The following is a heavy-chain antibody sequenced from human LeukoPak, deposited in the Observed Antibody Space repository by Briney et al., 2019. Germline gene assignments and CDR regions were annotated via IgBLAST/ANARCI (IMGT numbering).Heavy chain of an antibody. D-gene: IGHD3-9*01. CDR1: GYTLTGLS. V-gene: IGHV1-24*01. J-gene: IGHJ4*02. CDR2: FDPEDGET. CDR3: ARGSAPILRYFDWLLQGDFDY. Sequence: GASVKVSCKVSGYTLTGLSMHWVRQAPGKGLEWMGGFDPEDGETIYAQKFQGRVTMTEDTSTDTAYMELSSLRSEDTAVYYCARGSAPILRYFDWLLQGDFDYWGQGTLVTVSS.